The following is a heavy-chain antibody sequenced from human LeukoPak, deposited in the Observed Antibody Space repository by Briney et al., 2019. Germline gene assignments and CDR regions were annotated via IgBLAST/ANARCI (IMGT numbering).Heavy chain of an antibody. V-gene: IGHV3-7*03. Sequence: PGGSLRLSCAASGFSFSSYWVSWVRQAPGKGLEWVANINRDGSEKYYVDSVKGRFTISRDNSKNTLYLQMNSLRAEDTAVYYCAKDPAGYSSSWRFDYWGQGTLVTVSS. D-gene: IGHD6-13*01. J-gene: IGHJ4*02. CDR3: AKDPAGYSSSWRFDY. CDR2: INRDGSEK. CDR1: GFSFSSYW.